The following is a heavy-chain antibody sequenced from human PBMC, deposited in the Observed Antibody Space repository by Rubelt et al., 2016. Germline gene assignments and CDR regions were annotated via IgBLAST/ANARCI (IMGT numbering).Heavy chain of an antibody. CDR2: IDWRGIAT. Sequence: EVQLLESGGGLVQPGGSLRLSCAASGFTFSRSAMSWVRQAPGKGLEWISGIDWRGIATYYADSVKGRFTISRDNAKNTLYLQMNSLRTEDTAFYYCARAGYVASSSSVSFVDYWGQGTLVTVSS. J-gene: IGHJ4*02. CDR1: GFTFSRSA. CDR3: ARAGYVASSSSVSFVDY. D-gene: IGHD6-6*01. V-gene: IGHV3-23*05.